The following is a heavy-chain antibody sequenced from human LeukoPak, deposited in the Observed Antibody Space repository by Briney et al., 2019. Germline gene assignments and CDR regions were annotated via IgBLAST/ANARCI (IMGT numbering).Heavy chain of an antibody. V-gene: IGHV4-4*09. D-gene: IGHD3-16*01. CDR3: ARGRGPLRVEFGD. CDR2: IYSGGST. CDR1: GGSLKSHY. J-gene: IGHJ4*02. Sequence: SETLSLTCNVSGGSLKSHYCSWIRQAPGKGLEWIGFIYSGGSTTYNPSLKSRVSISAETSKNQFSLRMTSLTAADTAVYYCARGRGPLRVEFGDWGQGALVTVSS.